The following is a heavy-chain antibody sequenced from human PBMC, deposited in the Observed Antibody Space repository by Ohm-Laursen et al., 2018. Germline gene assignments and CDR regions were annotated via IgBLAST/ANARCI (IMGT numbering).Heavy chain of an antibody. D-gene: IGHD5-18*01. J-gene: IGHJ5*01. CDR3: AKDWMRIQLWLES. CDR2: ISWNSGSI. V-gene: IGHV3-9*01. CDR1: GFTFDDYA. Sequence: SLRLSCAASGFTFDDYAMHWVRQAPGKGLEWVSSISWNSGSIGYADSVKGRFTISRDNAKNSLYLQMNSLRAEDTALYYCAKDWMRIQLWLESWGQGTLVTVSS.